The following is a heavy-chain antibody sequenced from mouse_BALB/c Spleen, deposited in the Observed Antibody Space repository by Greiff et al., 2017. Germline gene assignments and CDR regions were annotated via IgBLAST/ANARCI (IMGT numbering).Heavy chain of an antibody. V-gene: IGHV1S81*02. D-gene: IGHD1-1*01. CDR3: TREVYYGSSRYWYFDV. CDR1: GYTFTSYY. CDR2: INPSNGGT. J-gene: IGHJ1*01. Sequence: VQRVESGAELVKPGASVKLSCKASGYTFTSYYMYWVKQRPGQGLEWIGEINPSNGGTNFNEKFKSKATLTVDKSSSTAYMQLSSLTSEDSAVYYCTREVYYGSSRYWYFDVWGAGTTVTVSS.